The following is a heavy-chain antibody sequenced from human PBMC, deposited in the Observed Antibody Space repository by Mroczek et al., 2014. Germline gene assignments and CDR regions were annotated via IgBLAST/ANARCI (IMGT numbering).Heavy chain of an antibody. CDR3: ARDAPYYYGSGSLDY. D-gene: IGHD3-10*01. CDR2: ISYDGSNK. V-gene: IGHV3-30-3*01. Sequence: QVQLVESGGGVVQPGRSLRLSCAASGFTFSSYAMHWVRQAPGKGLEWVAVISYDGSNKYYADSVKGRFTISRDNSKNTLYLQMNSLRAEDTAVYYCARDAPYYYGSGSLDYWGQGTLVTVSS. J-gene: IGHJ4*02. CDR1: GFTFSSYA.